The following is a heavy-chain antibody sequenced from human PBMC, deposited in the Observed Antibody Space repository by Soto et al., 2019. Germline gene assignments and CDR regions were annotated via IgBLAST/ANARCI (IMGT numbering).Heavy chain of an antibody. J-gene: IGHJ4*02. CDR3: AYGGSCGY. V-gene: IGHV3-48*03. Sequence: EVQLVESGGGLVQPGGSLRLSCAASGFSFNTYEMNWVRQAPGKGLEWVSYISSSGSTIYYADSVKGRFAVSRDNGKNSLYLQMNSLRAEDTAVYYCAYGGSCGYWGQGTQVTVSS. D-gene: IGHD1-26*01. CDR1: GFSFNTYE. CDR2: ISSSGSTI.